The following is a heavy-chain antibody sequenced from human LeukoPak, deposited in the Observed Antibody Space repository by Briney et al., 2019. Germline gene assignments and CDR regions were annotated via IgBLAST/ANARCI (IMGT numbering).Heavy chain of an antibody. CDR2: IYTSGST. CDR1: GGSISSYY. CDR3: ARENSGSYRGFDY. D-gene: IGHD1-26*01. Sequence: SETLSLTCTVSGGSISSYYWSWIRQPAGKGLEWIGRIYTSGSTNYNASLKSRVSMSVDTSKNQFSLKLSSVTAADTAVFYCARENSGSYRGFDYWGQGTLVTVSS. V-gene: IGHV4-4*07. J-gene: IGHJ4*02.